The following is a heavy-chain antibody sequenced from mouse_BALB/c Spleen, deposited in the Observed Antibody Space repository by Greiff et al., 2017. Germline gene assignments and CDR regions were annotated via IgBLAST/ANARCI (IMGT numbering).Heavy chain of an antibody. Sequence: EESGPGLVKPSQSLSLTCSVTGYSITSGYYWNWIRQFPGNKLEWMGYISYDGSNNYNPSLKNRISITRDTSKNQFFLKLNSVTTEDTATYYCARGRDYYGSSYESAMDYWGQGTSVTVSS. V-gene: IGHV3-6*02. CDR3: ARGRDYYGSSYESAMDY. J-gene: IGHJ4*01. CDR2: ISYDGSN. CDR1: GYSITSGYY. D-gene: IGHD1-1*01.